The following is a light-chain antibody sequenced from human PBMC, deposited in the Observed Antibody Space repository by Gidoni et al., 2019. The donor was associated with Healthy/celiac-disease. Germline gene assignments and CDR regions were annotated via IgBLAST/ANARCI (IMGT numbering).Light chain of an antibody. CDR2: GAS. V-gene: IGKV3-15*01. CDR1: QSVSSN. CDR3: QQYNNWPIT. J-gene: IGKJ5*01. Sequence: DIVMKQSPATLSVSPGERATLSCRASQSVSSNLAWYQQKPGQAPRLLIYGASTRATGIPARFSGSWSGTEFTLTISSLQSEDFAVYYCQQYNNWPITFGQGTRLEIK.